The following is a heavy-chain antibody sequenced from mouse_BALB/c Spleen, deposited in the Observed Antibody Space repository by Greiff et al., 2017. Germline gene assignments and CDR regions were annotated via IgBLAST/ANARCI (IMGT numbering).Heavy chain of an antibody. Sequence: VQLQQSGAELVRPGTSVKISCKASGYTFTNYWLGWVKQRPGHGLEWIGDIYPGGGYTNYNEKFKGKATLTADTSSSTAYMQLSSLTSEDSAVYFCASYYGSSYPYWYFDVWGAGTTVTVSS. D-gene: IGHD1-1*01. CDR1: GYTFTNYW. V-gene: IGHV1-63*02. CDR2: IYPGGGYT. J-gene: IGHJ1*01. CDR3: ASYYGSSYPYWYFDV.